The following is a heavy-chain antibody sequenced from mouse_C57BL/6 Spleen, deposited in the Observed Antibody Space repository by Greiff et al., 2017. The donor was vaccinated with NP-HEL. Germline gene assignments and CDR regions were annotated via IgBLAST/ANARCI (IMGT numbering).Heavy chain of an antibody. V-gene: IGHV3-6*01. D-gene: IGHD1-1*01. CDR1: GYSITSGYY. CDR3: ARGYYYGSSYVPWYFDV. Sequence: VQLKESGPGLVKPSQSLSLTCSVTGYSITSGYYWNWIRQFPGNKLEWMGYISYDGSNNYNPSLKNRISITRDTSKNQFFLKLNSVTTADTATYYCARGYYYGSSYVPWYFDVWGTGTTVTVSS. CDR2: ISYDGSN. J-gene: IGHJ1*03.